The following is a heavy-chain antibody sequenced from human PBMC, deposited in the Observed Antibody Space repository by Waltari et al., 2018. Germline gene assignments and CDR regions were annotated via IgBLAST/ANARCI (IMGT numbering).Heavy chain of an antibody. Sequence: EVQLLESGGGLVQPGGSLRLSCAASGFTFSSYAMSWVRQAPGKGLEWVSASSGSGGSTYYADSVKGRFTISRDNSKNTRYRQMNSLRAEDTAVYYCAKDGTLRYDYWGQGTLVTVSS. CDR3: AKDGTLRYDY. CDR1: GFTFSSYA. J-gene: IGHJ4*02. D-gene: IGHD4-17*01. V-gene: IGHV3-23*01. CDR2: SSGSGGST.